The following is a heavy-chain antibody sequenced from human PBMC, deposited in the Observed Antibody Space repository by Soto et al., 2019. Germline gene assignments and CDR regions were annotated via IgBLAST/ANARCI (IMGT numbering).Heavy chain of an antibody. CDR1: GFTFSSYA. CDR3: ARDLVPTGTTGGYYYYGMDV. V-gene: IGHV3-30-3*01. Sequence: QVQLVESGGGVVQPGRSLRLSCAASGFTFSSYAMHWVRQAPGKGLEWVAVISYDGSNKYYADSVKGRFTISRDNSKNTLYLQMNSLRAEDMAVYYCARDLVPTGTTGGYYYYGMDVWGQGTTVTVSS. D-gene: IGHD1-1*01. CDR2: ISYDGSNK. J-gene: IGHJ6*02.